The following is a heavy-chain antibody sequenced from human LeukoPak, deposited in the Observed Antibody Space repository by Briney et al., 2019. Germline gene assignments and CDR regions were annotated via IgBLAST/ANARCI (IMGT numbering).Heavy chain of an antibody. CDR3: ARVEPEAWYGSGSYYLYGYFDY. CDR1: GFTFSSYA. Sequence: GGSLRLSCAASGFTFSSYAMHWVCQAPGKGLEWVAVISYDGSNKYYADSVKGRFTISRDNAKNSLYLQMNSLRAEDTAVYYCARVEPEAWYGSGSYYLYGYFDYWGQGTLVTVSS. V-gene: IGHV3-30*04. CDR2: ISYDGSNK. D-gene: IGHD3-10*01. J-gene: IGHJ4*02.